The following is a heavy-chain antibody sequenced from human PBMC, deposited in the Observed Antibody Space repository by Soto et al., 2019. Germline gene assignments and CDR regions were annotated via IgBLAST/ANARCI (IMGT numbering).Heavy chain of an antibody. CDR1: GGSISSGGYS. CDR2: IYHSVST. J-gene: IGHJ4*02. Sequence: PSETLSLTCAVSGGSISSGGYSWSWIRQPPGKGLEWIGYIYHSVSTYYNPSLKSRVTISVDRSKNQFSLKLSSVTAADTAVYYCARGSFGLGIAAAGTFDYWGQGILVTSPQ. CDR3: ARGSFGLGIAAAGTFDY. V-gene: IGHV4-30-2*01. D-gene: IGHD6-13*01.